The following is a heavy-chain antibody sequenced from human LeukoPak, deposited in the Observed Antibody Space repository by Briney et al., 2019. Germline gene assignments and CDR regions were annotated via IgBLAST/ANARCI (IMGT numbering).Heavy chain of an antibody. V-gene: IGHV4-38-2*02. D-gene: IGHD4-17*01. Sequence: SETLSLTCTVSGYSISSGYYWGWIRQPPGKGLEWIGSIYHSGSTYYNPSLKSRVTLSVDTSKNQFSLKLSSVTAADTAVYYCASGMGYGDYYYYMDVWGKGTTVTVSS. CDR1: GYSISSGYY. CDR3: ASGMGYGDYYYYMDV. CDR2: IYHSGST. J-gene: IGHJ6*03.